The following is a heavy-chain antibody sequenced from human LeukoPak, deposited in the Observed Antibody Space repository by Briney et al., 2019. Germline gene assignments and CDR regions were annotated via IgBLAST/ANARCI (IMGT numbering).Heavy chain of an antibody. CDR1: GFTFNNYG. CDR2: LSGSGGST. V-gene: IGHV3-23*01. D-gene: IGHD2-2*01. J-gene: IGHJ4*02. Sequence: PGGTLGLSCAASGFTFNNYGMTWVRQAPGKGLEWVSALSGSGGSTYYADSVKGRFTISRDNSKNTLYLQMNSLRGEDTAVYYCAKDTEDIVVVPTAPLDYWGQGTLVTVSS. CDR3: AKDTEDIVVVPTAPLDY.